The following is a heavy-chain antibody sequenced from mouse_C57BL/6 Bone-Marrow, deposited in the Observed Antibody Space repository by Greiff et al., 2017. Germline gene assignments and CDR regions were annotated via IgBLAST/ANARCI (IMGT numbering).Heavy chain of an antibody. V-gene: IGHV1-82*01. CDR2: IYPGDGDT. J-gene: IGHJ2*01. CDR3: ALFITTVQYYFDY. Sequence: QVQLQQSGPELVKPGASVKLSCKASGYAFSSSWMNWVKQRPGKGLEWIGRIYPGDGDTNYNGKFKGKATLTADKSSSTAYMQLSSLTSEDSAVYFCALFITTVQYYFDYWGQGTTLTVSA. D-gene: IGHD1-1*01. CDR1: GYAFSSSW.